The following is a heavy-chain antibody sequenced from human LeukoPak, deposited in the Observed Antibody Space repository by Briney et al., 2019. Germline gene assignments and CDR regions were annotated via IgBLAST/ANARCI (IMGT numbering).Heavy chain of an antibody. V-gene: IGHV7-4-1*01. Sequence: ASVKVSCKASGYTFTSYAMNWVRQAPGQGLEWMGWINTSTGNPTYAQGFTGRFVFSLDTSVSTAYLQICSLKAEDTAVYYCARYCSSTSCYSWFDPWGQGTLVTVSS. CDR1: GYTFTSYA. CDR3: ARYCSSTSCYSWFDP. D-gene: IGHD2-2*01. J-gene: IGHJ5*02. CDR2: INTSTGNP.